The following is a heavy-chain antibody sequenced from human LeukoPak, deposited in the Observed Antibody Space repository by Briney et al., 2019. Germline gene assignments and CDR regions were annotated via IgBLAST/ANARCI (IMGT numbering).Heavy chain of an antibody. Sequence: PGGSLRFSCAASGFSFSSYSMNWVRQAPGKGLEWLSSISDYIYDADSLKGRFSISRDNAKKSLYLQMNSLRAEDTAVYYCARGHSGSYQGTDAFDIWGQGTMVTVSS. CDR3: ARGHSGSYQGTDAFDI. D-gene: IGHD1-26*01. V-gene: IGHV3-21*01. J-gene: IGHJ3*02. CDR2: ISDYI. CDR1: GFSFSSYS.